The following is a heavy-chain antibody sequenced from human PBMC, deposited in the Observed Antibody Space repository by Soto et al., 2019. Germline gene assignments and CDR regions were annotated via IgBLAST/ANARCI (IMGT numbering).Heavy chain of an antibody. D-gene: IGHD3-22*01. V-gene: IGHV4-59*08. CDR2: IYYSGST. CDR3: ARGTYYYDSSGYYYRFGYFDY. Sequence: SETLSLTCPVSGGSIRSYYWSWIRQPPGKGLEWIGYIYYSGSTNYNPSLKSRVTISVDTSKNQFSLKLSSVTAADTAVYYCARGTYYYDSSGYYYRFGYFDYWGQGTLVTVSS. CDR1: GGSIRSYY. J-gene: IGHJ4*02.